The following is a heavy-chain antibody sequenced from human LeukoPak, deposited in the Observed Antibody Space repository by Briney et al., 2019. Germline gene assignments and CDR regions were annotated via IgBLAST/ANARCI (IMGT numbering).Heavy chain of an antibody. CDR1: GFSFSSCA. CDR2: SGSGGST. Sequence: GGSLRLSCAASGFSFSSCAMNWVRQAPGKGLEWVSVSGSGGSTYYADSVKGRFTISRDNSKNTLYLQMNSLRAEDTAVYYCAKGDYSGSYYFDYWGQGTLVTVSS. J-gene: IGHJ4*02. D-gene: IGHD1-26*01. V-gene: IGHV3-23*01. CDR3: AKGDYSGSYYFDY.